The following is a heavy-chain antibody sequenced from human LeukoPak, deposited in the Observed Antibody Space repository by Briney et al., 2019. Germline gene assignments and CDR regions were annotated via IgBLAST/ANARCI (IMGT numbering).Heavy chain of an antibody. V-gene: IGHV4-39*01. D-gene: IGHD3-10*01. CDR3: ASYYASGSSRFDY. J-gene: IGHJ4*02. Sequence: SETLSLTCTVSGGSISTYYWGWIRQPPGKGLEWIGSIHYSGTTCYNPSLKSRVTISVDTSKNQFSLKLSSVTAADTAVYYCASYYASGSSRFDYWGQGTLVTVSS. CDR1: GGSISTYY. CDR2: IHYSGTT.